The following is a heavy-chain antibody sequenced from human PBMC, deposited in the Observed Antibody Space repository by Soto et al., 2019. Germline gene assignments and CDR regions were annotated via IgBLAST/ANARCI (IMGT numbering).Heavy chain of an antibody. CDR3: ATRGTQGRWLEFADY. J-gene: IGHJ4*02. CDR1: GGTFSSLG. CDR2: IIPISGRT. V-gene: IGHV1-69*01. D-gene: IGHD5-12*01. Sequence: QVQLVQSGAEVKRPGSSVKVSCEASGGTFSSLGFTCVRQAPGQGLEWMGGIIPISGRTTFAPKFLGRVTITADESTRTTYMELTALTSDDTAIYYCATRGTQGRWLEFADYWGQGTLVTVSS.